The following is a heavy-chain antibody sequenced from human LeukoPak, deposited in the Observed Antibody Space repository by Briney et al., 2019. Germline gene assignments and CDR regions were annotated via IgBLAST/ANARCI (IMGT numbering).Heavy chain of an antibody. J-gene: IGHJ4*02. V-gene: IGHV4-34*01. D-gene: IGHD2-15*01. Sequence: SETLSLTCAVYGGSFSGYYWSWIRQPPGKGLEWMGEINHSGSTNYNPSLKSRVAIPIDTSKKHFSLKLRSVTAADTAVYYCAREDGLAVVAAFAYWGQGTRVTVSS. CDR2: INHSGST. CDR1: GGSFSGYY. CDR3: AREDGLAVVAAFAY.